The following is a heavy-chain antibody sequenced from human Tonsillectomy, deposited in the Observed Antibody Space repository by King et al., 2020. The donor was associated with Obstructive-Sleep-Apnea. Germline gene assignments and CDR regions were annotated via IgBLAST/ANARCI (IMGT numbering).Heavy chain of an antibody. CDR1: GFTFSIHA. V-gene: IGHV3-23*04. D-gene: IGHD3-22*01. Sequence: VQLVESGGGLVQPGGSLRLSCAASGFTFSIHAMSWVRQAPGKGLEWVTAITGSGGITYYADSVKGRFTISRDNSKNTLYVQMNSLRADDTAVYYCARDKVYYDSSGPSRYFDLWGRGTLVTVSS. J-gene: IGHJ2*01. CDR2: ITGSGGIT. CDR3: ARDKVYYDSSGPSRYFDL.